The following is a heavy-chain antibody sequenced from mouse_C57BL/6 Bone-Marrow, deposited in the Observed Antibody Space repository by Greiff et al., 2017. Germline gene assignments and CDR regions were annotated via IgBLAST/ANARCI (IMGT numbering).Heavy chain of an antibody. CDR3: ANDRPRLRRYCYYMDY. CDR2: INPNNGGT. V-gene: IGHV1-22*01. D-gene: IGHD2-2*01. J-gene: IGHJ4*01. Sequence: EVQLQQSGPELVKPGASVKMSCKASGYTFPDYNMHWVKQSHGKSLEWIGYINPNNGGTSYNQKFKGKATLTVNKSSSTAYMELRSLTSEVSAVYYWANDRPRLRRYCYYMDYWGQGTTVTVSS. CDR1: GYTFPDYN.